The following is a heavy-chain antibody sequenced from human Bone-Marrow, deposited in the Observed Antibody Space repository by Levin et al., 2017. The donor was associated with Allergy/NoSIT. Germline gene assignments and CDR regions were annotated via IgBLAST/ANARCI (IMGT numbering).Heavy chain of an antibody. J-gene: IGHJ4*02. CDR3: VRGRNSAFDY. CDR2: TYYRSQWYS. Sequence: SQTLSLTCVISGDSLSTTGVAWNWIRQSPSRGLEWLGRTYYRSQWYSDYAVSVKSRITVNPDTSRNQFSLQLNSVTPEDTAIYYCVRGRNSAFDYGGQGTLVTVSS. V-gene: IGHV6-1*01. D-gene: IGHD4-23*01. CDR1: GDSLSTTGVA.